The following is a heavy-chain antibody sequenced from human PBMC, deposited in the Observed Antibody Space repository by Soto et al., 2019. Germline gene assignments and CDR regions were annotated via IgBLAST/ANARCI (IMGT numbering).Heavy chain of an antibody. V-gene: IGHV3-33*01. CDR3: ARDAPYCSGGSCYFDY. J-gene: IGHJ4*02. CDR1: GFTFSSYG. D-gene: IGHD2-15*01. CDR2: IWYDGSNK. Sequence: LRVSCAASGFTFSSYGIRWVRQAPGKGLEWVAVIWYDGSNKYYADSVKGRFTISRDNSKNTLYLQMNSLRAEDTAVYYCARDAPYCSGGSCYFDYWGQGTLVTVSS.